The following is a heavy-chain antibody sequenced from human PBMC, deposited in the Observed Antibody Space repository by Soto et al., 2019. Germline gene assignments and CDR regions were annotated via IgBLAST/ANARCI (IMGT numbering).Heavy chain of an antibody. V-gene: IGHV1-3*01. CDR2: INAGNGNT. D-gene: IGHD1-1*01. CDR3: AREGTDY. Sequence: QVQLVQSGAEVKKPGASVKVSCKASGFTFTSYAMHWVRQAPGQRLAWMGGINAGNGNTQYSQRVQGRVTITRDTSESTAYMELSSLRSEDTAVYYCAREGTDYWGQGTLVTVSS. J-gene: IGHJ4*02. CDR1: GFTFTSYA.